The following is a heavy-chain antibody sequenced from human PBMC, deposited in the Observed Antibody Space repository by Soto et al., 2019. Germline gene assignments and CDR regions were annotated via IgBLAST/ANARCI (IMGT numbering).Heavy chain of an antibody. Sequence: EVQLVESGGGLVQPGGSLRLSCSASGFTFSSYSMHWVRQTPGKGLEWVSSISTTGSYIYYADSVKGRFTISRDNAKNSLYLQMNSLRAEDTAVFYCARDYGSGYGMDVWGQGTTVTVSS. V-gene: IGHV3-21*01. CDR2: ISTTGSYI. J-gene: IGHJ6*02. CDR3: ARDYGSGYGMDV. D-gene: IGHD3-10*01. CDR1: GFTFSSYS.